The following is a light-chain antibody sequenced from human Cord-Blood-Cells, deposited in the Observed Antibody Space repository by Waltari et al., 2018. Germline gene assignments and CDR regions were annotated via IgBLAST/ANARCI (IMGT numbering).Light chain of an antibody. CDR2: ECS. J-gene: IGLJ3*02. CDR3: CSYAGSSTWV. CDR1: SSDVGSYNL. Sequence: QSALTQPASVSGSPGQSITISCTGTSSDVGSYNLVSWYQQHPGKAPKLMIYECSKRPSGFSNRCSGSKSVNTASLTISGLQAEDEADYYCCSYAGSSTWVFGGGTKLTVL. V-gene: IGLV2-23*01.